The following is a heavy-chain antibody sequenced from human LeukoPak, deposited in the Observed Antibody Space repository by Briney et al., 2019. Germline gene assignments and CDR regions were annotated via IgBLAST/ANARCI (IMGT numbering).Heavy chain of an antibody. CDR1: GYTFTSYY. Sequence: ASVKVSCKASGYTFTSYYMHWVRQAPGQGLEWMGIINPSGGSTSYAQKFQGRVTMTRDTSTSTVYMGLSSLRSEDTAVYYCARDQESYIRPSLQFDYWGQGTLVTVSS. J-gene: IGHJ4*02. V-gene: IGHV1-46*01. CDR2: INPSGGST. CDR3: ARDQESYIRPSLQFDY. D-gene: IGHD1-1*01.